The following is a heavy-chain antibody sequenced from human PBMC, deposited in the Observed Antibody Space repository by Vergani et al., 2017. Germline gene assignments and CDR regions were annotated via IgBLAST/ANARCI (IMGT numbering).Heavy chain of an antibody. CDR1: GGSISSGSYY. D-gene: IGHD1-14*01. V-gene: IGHV4-61*02. CDR3: ARAGPFEFYGIDP. Sequence: QVQLQESGPGLVKPSQTLSLTCTVSGGSISSGSYYWSWIRQPAGKGLEWIGHIYTSGSTNYNPSLKSRVTISVDTSKNQFSLKLSSVTAADTAVYYCARAGPFEFYGIDPWGQGTLVTVSS. J-gene: IGHJ5*02. CDR2: IYTSGST.